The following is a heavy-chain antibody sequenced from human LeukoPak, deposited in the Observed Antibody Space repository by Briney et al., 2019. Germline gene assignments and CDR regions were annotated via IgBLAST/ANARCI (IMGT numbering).Heavy chain of an antibody. V-gene: IGHV3-23*01. Sequence: SGGSLRLSCAASGFIFSDYGMSWVRQAPGKGLEWVSTIGGRGGSTYYADSVKGRFTISRDNSKNTLYLLMNSLRAEDTALYYCAKGGIAVTSTSVYYYMDVWGKGTTVTISS. D-gene: IGHD6-19*01. CDR3: AKGGIAVTSTSVYYYMDV. CDR1: GFIFSDYG. CDR2: IGGRGGST. J-gene: IGHJ6*03.